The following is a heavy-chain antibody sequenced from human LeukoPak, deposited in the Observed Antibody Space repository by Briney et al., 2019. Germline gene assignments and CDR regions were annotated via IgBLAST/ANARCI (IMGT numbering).Heavy chain of an antibody. CDR1: GGSISSYY. V-gene: IGHV4-4*07. CDR2: IYTSGST. D-gene: IGHD3-10*01. CDR3: ARDKRPGSGSYYNGFDY. J-gene: IGHJ4*02. Sequence: PSETLSLTCTVSGGSISSYYWSWIRQPAGKGLEWIGRIYTSGSTNYNPSLKSRVTMSADTSKNQFSLKLSSVTAADTAVYYCARDKRPGSGSYYNGFDYWGQGTLVTVSS.